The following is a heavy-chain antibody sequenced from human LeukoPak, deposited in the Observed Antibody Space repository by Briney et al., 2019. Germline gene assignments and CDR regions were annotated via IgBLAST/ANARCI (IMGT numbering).Heavy chain of an antibody. CDR2: ISAYNGNT. Sequence: ASVKVSCKASGCTFTSYAMHWVRQAPGQRLEWMGWISAYNGNTNYAQKLQGRVTMTTDTSTSTACMELRSLRSDDTAVYYCARDLTLKHYYGSGSYYSDYWGQGTLVTVSS. V-gene: IGHV1-18*01. CDR1: GCTFTSYA. J-gene: IGHJ4*02. D-gene: IGHD3-10*01. CDR3: ARDLTLKHYYGSGSYYSDY.